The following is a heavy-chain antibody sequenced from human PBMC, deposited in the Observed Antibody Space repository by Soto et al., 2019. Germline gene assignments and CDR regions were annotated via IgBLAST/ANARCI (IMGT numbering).Heavy chain of an antibody. CDR3: ARDLGYNYGHPFDY. V-gene: IGHV3-33*01. D-gene: IGHD5-18*01. CDR1: GFTFSGYT. J-gene: IGHJ4*02. Sequence: QVQLVESGGGVVQPGRSLRLSRAASGFTFSGYTIHWVRQAPGKGLEWLALIWFDGSNKYYADSVKGRFTISRDNAKNTLYLQMNTLRAEDTAVYYCARDLGYNYGHPFDYWGQGTLVTVSS. CDR2: IWFDGSNK.